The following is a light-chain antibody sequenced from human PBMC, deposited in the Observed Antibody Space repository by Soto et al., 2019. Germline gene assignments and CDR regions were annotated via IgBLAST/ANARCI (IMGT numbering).Light chain of an antibody. J-gene: IGKJ1*01. CDR2: DAS. V-gene: IGKV1-33*01. CDR1: QDVGNF. CDR3: QQYSSYWT. Sequence: QMTQSPASLSSCIGDRVTTSCQASQDVGNFLNWYQQRPGKAPYLLIYDASNLDSGVSSRFSGSGSGTEFTLTISSLQTDDFATYYCQQYSSYWTFGQGTKVDIK.